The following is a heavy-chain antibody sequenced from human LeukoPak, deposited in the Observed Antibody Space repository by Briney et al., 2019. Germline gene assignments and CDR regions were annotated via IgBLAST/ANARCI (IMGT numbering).Heavy chain of an antibody. CDR1: GFTFSSYW. CDR2: ISNSGSTI. CDR3: AKDRSEQLDFDI. V-gene: IGHV3-48*04. D-gene: IGHD6-6*01. Sequence: GGSLRLSCAASGFTFSSYWMSWVRQAPGKGLEWVSYISNSGSTIYYTDSVKGRFTISRDNAKNTLYLQMNSLRAEDTAVYYCAKDRSEQLDFDIWGQGTMVTVSS. J-gene: IGHJ3*02.